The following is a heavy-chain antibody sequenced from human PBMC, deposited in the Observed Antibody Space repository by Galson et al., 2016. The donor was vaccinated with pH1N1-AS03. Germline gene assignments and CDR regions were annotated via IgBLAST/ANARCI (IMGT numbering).Heavy chain of an antibody. D-gene: IGHD4-23*01. Sequence: SLRLSCAASGFTVSSKYMSWVRQAPEKGLEWVSSIYSGGSTYYADSVKGRFTISRDNSKATLFLQMSSLRPEDTAVYYCESVTSAWPTVGAFGIWGQGTMVTVSS. CDR2: IYSGGST. J-gene: IGHJ3*02. CDR1: GFTVSSKY. CDR3: ESVTSAWPTVGAFGI. V-gene: IGHV3-66*02.